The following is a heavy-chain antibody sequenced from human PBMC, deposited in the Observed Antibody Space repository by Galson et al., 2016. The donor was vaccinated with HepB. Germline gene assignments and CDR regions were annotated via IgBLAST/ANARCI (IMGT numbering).Heavy chain of an antibody. CDR2: ISYPGSNI. V-gene: IGHV3-30*18. Sequence: SLRLSCAASGFTFSNYGMHWVRQAPGQGLEWVAAISYPGSNIYYGDSVKGRITISRDNSKNALYLQMNSLRPEDTAVYYCEKVSYEKSGYYLNWFDTWGQGTLVTDSS. CDR3: EKVSYEKSGYYLNWFDT. CDR1: GFTFSNYG. D-gene: IGHD3-22*01. J-gene: IGHJ5*02.